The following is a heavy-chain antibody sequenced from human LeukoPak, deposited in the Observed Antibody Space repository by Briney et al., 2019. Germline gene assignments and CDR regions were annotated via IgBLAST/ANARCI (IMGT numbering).Heavy chain of an antibody. CDR3: ARRPRYYYGSGSYYEVYFDY. D-gene: IGHD3-10*01. Sequence: SETLSHTCAVYGGSFSGYYWSWIRQPPGKGLEWIGEINHSGSTNYNPSLKSRVTISVDTSKNQFSLKLSSVTAADTAVYYCARRPRYYYGSGSYYEVYFDYWGQGTLVTVSS. V-gene: IGHV4-34*01. CDR1: GGSFSGYY. J-gene: IGHJ4*02. CDR2: INHSGST.